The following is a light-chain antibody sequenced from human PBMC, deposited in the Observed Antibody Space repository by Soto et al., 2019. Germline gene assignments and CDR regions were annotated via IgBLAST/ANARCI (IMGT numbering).Light chain of an antibody. V-gene: IGLV1-44*01. J-gene: IGLJ1*01. CDR2: SNN. CDR3: AAWDARLNGPGYV. CDR1: SSNIGSKT. Sequence: QLVLTQPPSASGTPGQRVTISCSGSSSNIGSKTVNWYQQLPGTAPKLLIYSNNQRPSGVPDRFSGSQSGTSASLAISVLQSEHEADYYCAAWDARLNGPGYVFGTGTQLTVL.